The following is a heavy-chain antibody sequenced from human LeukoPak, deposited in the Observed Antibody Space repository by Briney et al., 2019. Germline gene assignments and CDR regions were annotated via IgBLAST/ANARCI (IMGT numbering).Heavy chain of an antibody. V-gene: IGHV1-69*04. D-gene: IGHD5-18*01. CDR1: GGTFSSYA. Sequence: ASVKVSCKASGGTFSSYAISWVRQAPGQGLEWVGRIIPILGIANYAQKFQGRVTITADKSTSTAYMELSSLRSEDTAVYYCARGSGYSYGFFDYWGQGTLVTVSS. J-gene: IGHJ4*02. CDR3: ARGSGYSYGFFDY. CDR2: IIPILGIA.